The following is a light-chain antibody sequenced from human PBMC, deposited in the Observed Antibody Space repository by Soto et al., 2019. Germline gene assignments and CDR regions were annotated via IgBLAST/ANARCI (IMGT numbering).Light chain of an antibody. V-gene: IGKV3-20*01. CDR1: QSVSSSY. CDR2: GVS. J-gene: IGKJ1*01. Sequence: IVLTQSPGTLSLSPGERATLSCRASQSVSSSYLAWYQQKPGLAPRLLIYGVSSRATGIPDRFSGSGSGTDFSLTISRLEPEDFAVYYCQQFATSPRTFGQGTKVDIK. CDR3: QQFATSPRT.